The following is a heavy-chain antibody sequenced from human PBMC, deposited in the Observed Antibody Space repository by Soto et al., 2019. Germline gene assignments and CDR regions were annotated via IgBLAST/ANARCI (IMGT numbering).Heavy chain of an antibody. D-gene: IGHD2-2*01. J-gene: IGHJ6*03. Sequence: GGSLRLSCAASGFTFSSYAMSWVRQAPGKGLEWVSAISGSGGSTYYADSVKGRFTISRDNSKNTLYLQMNSLRAEDTAVYYCAKEVEGCSSTSCYGSSYMDVWGKGTTVTVSS. V-gene: IGHV3-23*01. CDR2: ISGSGGST. CDR1: GFTFSSYA. CDR3: AKEVEGCSSTSCYGSSYMDV.